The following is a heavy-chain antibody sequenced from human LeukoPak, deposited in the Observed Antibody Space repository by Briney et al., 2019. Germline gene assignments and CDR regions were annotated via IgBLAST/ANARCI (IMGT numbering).Heavy chain of an antibody. D-gene: IGHD1-26*01. Sequence: PGGALRLSCAASGFTFSSYDMHSVRQATGKGLEWVSAIGTAGDTYYPGSVKGRFTISRENAKNSLYLQMNSLRAGDTAVYYCARDLGNNWFDPWGQGTLVTVSS. V-gene: IGHV3-13*01. CDR3: ARDLGNNWFDP. CDR2: IGTAGDT. J-gene: IGHJ5*02. CDR1: GFTFSSYD.